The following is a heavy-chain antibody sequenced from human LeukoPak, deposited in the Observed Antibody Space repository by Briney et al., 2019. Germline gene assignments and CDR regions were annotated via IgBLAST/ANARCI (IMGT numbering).Heavy chain of an antibody. J-gene: IGHJ5*02. CDR2: IYYSGST. V-gene: IGHV4-30-4*01. CDR3: ARENSGSGSFRENWFDP. Sequence: SQTLSLTCTVSGGSISSGDYYWSWIRQPPGRGLEWIADIYYSGSTYYNPSLKSRVTISVDTSKNQFSLKLSSVTAADTAVHYCARENSGSGSFRENWFDPWGQGTLVTVSS. D-gene: IGHD3-10*01. CDR1: GGSISSGDYY.